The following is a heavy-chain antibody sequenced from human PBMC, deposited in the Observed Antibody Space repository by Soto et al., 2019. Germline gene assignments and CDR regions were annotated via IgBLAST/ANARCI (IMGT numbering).Heavy chain of an antibody. CDR2: ISGSGGGT. J-gene: IGHJ4*02. CDR3: AKDRRYDYSWGSWNY. Sequence: EVQLLESGGGLVQPGGSLRLSCAASGFTFSSYAMSWVRQAPGKGLEWISSISGSGGGTDFADSVKGRFTISRDNSKNTLHLQMNSLRAEDTAVYYCAKDRRYDYSWGSWNYWGQGTLVTVSS. V-gene: IGHV3-23*01. D-gene: IGHD3-16*01. CDR1: GFTFSSYA.